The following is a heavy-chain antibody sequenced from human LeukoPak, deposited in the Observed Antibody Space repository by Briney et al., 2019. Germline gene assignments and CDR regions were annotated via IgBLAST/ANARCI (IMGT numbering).Heavy chain of an antibody. CDR2: ISSSSSTI. V-gene: IGHV3-48*04. J-gene: IGHJ4*02. CDR1: GFTFSSYS. CDR3: ARESMVRGAHFDY. D-gene: IGHD3-10*01. Sequence: GGSLRLSCAASGFTFSSYSMNWVRQAPGKGLEWVSYISSSSSTIYYADSVKGRFTISRDNSKNTLDLRMNSLRVEDTAVYYCARESMVRGAHFDYWGQGTLVTVSS.